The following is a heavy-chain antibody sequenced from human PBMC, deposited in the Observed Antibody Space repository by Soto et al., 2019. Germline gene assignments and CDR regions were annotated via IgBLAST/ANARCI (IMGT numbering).Heavy chain of an antibody. J-gene: IGHJ3*01. Sequence: GGSLRLSCATSGFSFNIFGMHWVRQAPGKALEWVGLISKNGDNQYYGDSAKGRFIISRDNPKNSLYLQLHSLRPDDTAVYYCAKDAHNAAFDVWGQGTMVTV. V-gene: IGHV3-30*18. CDR3: AKDAHNAAFDV. CDR2: ISKNGDNQ. CDR1: GFSFNIFG.